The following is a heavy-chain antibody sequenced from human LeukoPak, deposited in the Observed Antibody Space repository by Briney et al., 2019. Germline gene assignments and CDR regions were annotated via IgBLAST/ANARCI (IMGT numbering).Heavy chain of an antibody. V-gene: IGHV1-18*04. D-gene: IGHD2-2*01. J-gene: IGHJ5*02. Sequence: GASVKVSCKASGYTFTSYGISWVRQAPGQGLEWMGWISAYNGNTNYAQKFQGRVTMTTDTSTSTAYMELRSLRSDDTAVYYCARASISLVVPAAKNWFDPWGQGTLVTVSS. CDR3: ARASISLVVPAAKNWFDP. CDR2: ISAYNGNT. CDR1: GYTFTSYG.